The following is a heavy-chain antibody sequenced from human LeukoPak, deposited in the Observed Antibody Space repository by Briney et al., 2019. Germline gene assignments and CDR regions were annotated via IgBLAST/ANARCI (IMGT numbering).Heavy chain of an antibody. D-gene: IGHD3-22*01. J-gene: IGHJ4*02. V-gene: IGHV3-7*03. CDR1: GFTFSSYW. CDR2: IKQDGSEK. CDR3: ARDLPDYYYDSSGIDY. Sequence: GGSLRLSCAASGFTFSSYWISWVRQAPGKGLEWVANIKQDGSEKYYVDSVKGRFTISRDNAKNSLYLQMNSLRAEDTAVYYCARDLPDYYYDSSGIDYWGQGTLVTVSS.